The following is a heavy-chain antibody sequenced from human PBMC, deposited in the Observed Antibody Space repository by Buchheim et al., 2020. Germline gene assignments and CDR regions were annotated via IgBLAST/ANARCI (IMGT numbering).Heavy chain of an antibody. CDR3: ARVDPSPYKTDSSGWYLLDY. CDR2: ISYDGSNK. V-gene: IGHV3-30-3*01. D-gene: IGHD6-19*01. CDR1: GFTFSSYA. J-gene: IGHJ4*02. Sequence: QVQLVESGGGVVQPGRSLRLSCAASGFTFSSYAMHWVRQAPGKGLEWVAVISYDGSNKYYADSVKGRFTISRDNSKNTRYLQMNSLRAEDTAVYYCARVDPSPYKTDSSGWYLLDYWGQGTL.